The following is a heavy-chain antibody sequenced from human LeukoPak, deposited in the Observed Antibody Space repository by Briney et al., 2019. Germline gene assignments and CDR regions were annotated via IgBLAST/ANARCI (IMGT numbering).Heavy chain of an antibody. CDR2: IIPIFGTA. D-gene: IGHD3-22*01. V-gene: IGHV1-69*05. CDR1: GGTFSSYA. Sequence: GSSVKVSCKASGGTFSSYAISWVRQAPGQGLEWMGGIIPIFGTANYAQKFQGRVTITTDESTSTAYMELSSLRSEDTAVYYCARERAHYYGSRGYRPDAFDIWGQRTMVTVSS. J-gene: IGHJ3*02. CDR3: ARERAHYYGSRGYRPDAFDI.